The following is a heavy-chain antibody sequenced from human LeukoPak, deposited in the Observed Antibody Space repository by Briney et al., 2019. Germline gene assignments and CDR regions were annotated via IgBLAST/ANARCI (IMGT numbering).Heavy chain of an antibody. V-gene: IGHV3-53*04. CDR3: ARQNCSGSSCYLYCFNY. D-gene: IGHD2-15*01. Sequence: PGGSLRLSSAASGFTVSSNYMIWVRQAPGKGLEWVSVIYSGGSTYYADSVKGRFTISRHNSKNTLYLQMNSLRAEDTAVYYCARQNCSGSSCYLYCFNYWGQGTLVTVSS. J-gene: IGHJ4*02. CDR2: IYSGGST. CDR1: GFTVSSNY.